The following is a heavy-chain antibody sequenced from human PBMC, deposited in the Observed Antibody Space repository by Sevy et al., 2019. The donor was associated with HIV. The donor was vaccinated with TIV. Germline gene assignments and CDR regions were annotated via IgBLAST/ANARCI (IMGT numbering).Heavy chain of an antibody. V-gene: IGHV3-74*01. J-gene: IGHJ5*02. D-gene: IGHD3-3*01. CDR2: INSDGSST. CDR1: GFTFSSYW. CDR3: ARTPGDFWSGYYNWFDP. Sequence: GGSLRLSCVASGFTFSSYWMHWVRQAPGKGLVWVSRINSDGSSTSYADSVKGRFTISRDNAKNTLYLQMNSLRAEDTAVYYCARTPGDFWSGYYNWFDPWGQGTLVTVSS.